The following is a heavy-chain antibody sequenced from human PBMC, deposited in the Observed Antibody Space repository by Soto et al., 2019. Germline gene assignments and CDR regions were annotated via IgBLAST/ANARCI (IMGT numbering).Heavy chain of an antibody. J-gene: IGHJ4*02. CDR1: GGTFSTYT. Sequence: SVKVSCKASGGTFSTYTIIWVRQAPGQGLEWMGRIIPMLGITNYAQKFQGRVTITADKSTSTAYMELSSLRSEDTAVYYCARDSYLSFDYWGQGTLVTVSS. CDR2: IIPMLGIT. D-gene: IGHD2-2*02. CDR3: ARDSYLSFDY. V-gene: IGHV1-69*04.